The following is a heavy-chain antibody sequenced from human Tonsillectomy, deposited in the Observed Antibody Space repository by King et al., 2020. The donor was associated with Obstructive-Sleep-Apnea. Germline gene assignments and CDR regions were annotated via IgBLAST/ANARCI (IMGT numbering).Heavy chain of an antibody. J-gene: IGHJ6*02. V-gene: IGHV3-43D*03. CDR3: ARRDDMDV. Sequence: VQLVESGGVVVQPGGSLRLSCAASGFTIDDYAMHGVRQAPGTGVERVALISGGGGRTYHADSVKGRFTTSREHNKNSPYLQMNSLRGEYIALYYCARRDDMDVWGQGTTVTVSS. CDR2: ISGGGGRT. CDR1: GFTIDDYA.